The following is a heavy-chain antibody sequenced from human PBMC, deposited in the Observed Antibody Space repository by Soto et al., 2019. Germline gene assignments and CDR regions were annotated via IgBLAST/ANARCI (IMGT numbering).Heavy chain of an antibody. CDR2: ISYDGSNK. V-gene: IGHV3-30*18. Sequence: GGSLRLSCAASGFTFSSYGMHWVRQAPGKGLEWVAVISYDGSNKYYADSVKGRFTISRDNSKNTLYLQMNSLRAEDTAVYYCAKAPGVVVIKDIHYWGQGTLVTVSS. D-gene: IGHD3-22*01. CDR1: GFTFSSYG. J-gene: IGHJ4*02. CDR3: AKAPGVVVIKDIHY.